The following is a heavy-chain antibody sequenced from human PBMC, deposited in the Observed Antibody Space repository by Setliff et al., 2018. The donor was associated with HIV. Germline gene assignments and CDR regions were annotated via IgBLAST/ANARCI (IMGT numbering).Heavy chain of an antibody. J-gene: IGHJ5*02. CDR2: IYQSGSI. D-gene: IGHD6-19*01. Sequence: LSLTCAASGYSINSGFSRAWIRQPPGQGPQWIGSIYQSGSIYYNPSLQSRVTISVDSSKNQFSLNLFSVTAADTAVYYCARPRRVRSRAWYWFDIWGQGTLVTVS. CDR3: ARPRRVRSRAWYWFDI. V-gene: IGHV4-38-2*01. CDR1: GYSINSGFS.